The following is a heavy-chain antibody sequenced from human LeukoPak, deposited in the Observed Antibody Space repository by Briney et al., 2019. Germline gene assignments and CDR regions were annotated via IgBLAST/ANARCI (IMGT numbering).Heavy chain of an antibody. CDR1: GGSFSGYY. V-gene: IGHV4-34*01. J-gene: IGHJ5*02. CDR2: INHSGST. CDR3: ARGGGAARARDWFDP. D-gene: IGHD6-6*01. Sequence: SETLSLTCAVYGGSFSGYYWSWIRQPPGKGLEWIGEINHSGSTKYNPSPKSRVSISVSTSKNQISLKLSSVTAADTAVYYCARGGGAARARDWFDPWGQGTLVTVSS.